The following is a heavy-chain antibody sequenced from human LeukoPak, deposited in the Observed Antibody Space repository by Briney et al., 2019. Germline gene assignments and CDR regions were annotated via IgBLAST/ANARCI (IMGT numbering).Heavy chain of an antibody. CDR2: ISGSGGST. CDR1: GFTFSSYA. CDR3: VKDRGGYVKYKTFDY. D-gene: IGHD5-12*01. Sequence: GESLKISCAASGFTFSSYAMSWVRQAPGKGLEWVSAISGSGGSTYYADSVKGRFTISRDNSKNSLYLQMNSLRTEDTAVYYCVKDRGGYVKYKTFDYWGQGTLVTVSS. V-gene: IGHV3-23*01. J-gene: IGHJ4*02.